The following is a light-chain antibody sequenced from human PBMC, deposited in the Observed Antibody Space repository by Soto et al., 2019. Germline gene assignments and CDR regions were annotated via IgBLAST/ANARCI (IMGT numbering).Light chain of an antibody. CDR3: QLCAILPIR. CDR1: QSISTY. J-gene: IGKJ4*02. Sequence: LKLSPATLSLHQGERATLSCRASQSISTYLAWYQQKPGQAPRLLIYGALNRATGIPARFSGSGSGTDFTLTICCLEPEDFAVYYCQLCAILPIRFYGGTNV. V-gene: IGKV3-11*01. CDR2: GAL.